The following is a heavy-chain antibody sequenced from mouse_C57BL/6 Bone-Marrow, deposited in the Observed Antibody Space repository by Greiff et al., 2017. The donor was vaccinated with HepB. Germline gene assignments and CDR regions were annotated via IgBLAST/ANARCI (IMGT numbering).Heavy chain of an antibody. V-gene: IGHV5-12*01. CDR2: ISNGGGST. D-gene: IGHD1-1*01. J-gene: IGHJ3*01. CDR3: ARLVTTVVDAY. CDR1: GFTFSDYY. Sequence: EVKVEESGGGLVQPGGSLKLSCAASGFTFSDYYMYWVRQTPEKRLEWVAYISNGGGSTYYPDTVKGRFTISRDNAKNTLYLQMSRLKSEDTAMYYCARLVTTVVDAYWGQGTLVTVSA.